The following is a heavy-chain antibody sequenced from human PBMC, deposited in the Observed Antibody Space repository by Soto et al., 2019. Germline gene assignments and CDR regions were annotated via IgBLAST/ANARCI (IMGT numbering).Heavy chain of an antibody. CDR2: ISSSSSYI. J-gene: IGHJ4*02. CDR3: ARDRDDYYDSSTLDY. D-gene: IGHD3-22*01. V-gene: IGHV3-21*01. Sequence: PGGSLRLSCAASGFTFSSYSMNWVRQAPGKGLEWVSSISSSSSYIYYADSVKGRFTISRDNAKNSLYLQMNSLRAEDTAVYYCARDRDDYYDSSTLDYWGQGTLVTVSS. CDR1: GFTFSSYS.